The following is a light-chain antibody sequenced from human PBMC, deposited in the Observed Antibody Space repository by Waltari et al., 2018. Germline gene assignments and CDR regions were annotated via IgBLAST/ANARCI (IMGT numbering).Light chain of an antibody. CDR1: QSPLHSDGYNY. CDR2: LGS. Sequence: DIVMTQSPLSLSVTPGESASISCRSSQSPLHSDGYNYLDWYLQKPGQSPQLLIYLGSNRAPGVPDRFSGSGSGTDFTLKISRVEAEDVGIYYCMQGTHWPRTFGQGTNVEI. V-gene: IGKV2-28*01. J-gene: IGKJ1*01. CDR3: MQGTHWPRT.